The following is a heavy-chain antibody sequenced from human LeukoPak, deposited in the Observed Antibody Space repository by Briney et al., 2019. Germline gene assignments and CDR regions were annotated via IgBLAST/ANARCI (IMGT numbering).Heavy chain of an antibody. D-gene: IGHD3-22*01. CDR3: AKPSQRDYYDSSGREYFRH. J-gene: IGHJ1*01. CDR2: INSDGSST. V-gene: IGHV3-74*01. CDR1: GFTFSSYW. Sequence: PGGSLRLSCEASGFTFSSYWMHWVRQAPGKGLVWVSRINSDGSSTSYADSVKGRFTISRDNSKNTLYLQMNSLRAEDTAVYYCAKPSQRDYYDSSGREYFRHWGQGTLVTVSS.